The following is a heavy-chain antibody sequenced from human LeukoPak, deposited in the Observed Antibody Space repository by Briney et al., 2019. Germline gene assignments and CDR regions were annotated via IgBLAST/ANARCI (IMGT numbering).Heavy chain of an antibody. CDR2: ISAYNGNT. D-gene: IGHD3-3*01. Sequence: GASVKVSCKASGYTFTSYGISWVRQAPGQGLEWMGWISAYNGNTNYAQKLQGRVTMTTDTSTSTAYMELKSLSSDDTAVYYCARGLWSGYSLYYFDYWGQGTLVTVSS. V-gene: IGHV1-18*01. CDR1: GYTFTSYG. CDR3: ARGLWSGYSLYYFDY. J-gene: IGHJ4*02.